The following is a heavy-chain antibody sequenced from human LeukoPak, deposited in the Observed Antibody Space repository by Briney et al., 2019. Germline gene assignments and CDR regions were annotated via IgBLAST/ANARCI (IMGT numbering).Heavy chain of an antibody. CDR2: ISGSGNST. CDR3: AKMARSSRYYYFFMDV. J-gene: IGHJ6*03. D-gene: IGHD3-16*02. Sequence: GGSLRLSCAASEVAFSRYAMGWVRQAPGKGLEWVSTISGSGNSTYYADSVKGRFSVSRDNSNDTMFLQLNSLRAEDTAVYYCAKMARSSRYYYFFMDVWGKGTAVTVSS. CDR1: EVAFSRYA. V-gene: IGHV3-23*01.